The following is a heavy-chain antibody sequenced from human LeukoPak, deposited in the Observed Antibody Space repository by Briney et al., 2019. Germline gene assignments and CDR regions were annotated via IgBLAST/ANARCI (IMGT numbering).Heavy chain of an antibody. Sequence: PGGSLRLSCAASGFTFDDYAMHWVRQGPGKGLEWVSLISGDGGSKYYADSVKGRFTISRDNRKNSLHLQMNSLTTEDTALYYCAKDSLAAAGNFDYWGQGTLVTVSS. CDR1: GFTFDDYA. V-gene: IGHV3-43*02. D-gene: IGHD6-13*01. CDR2: ISGDGGSK. CDR3: AKDSLAAAGNFDY. J-gene: IGHJ4*02.